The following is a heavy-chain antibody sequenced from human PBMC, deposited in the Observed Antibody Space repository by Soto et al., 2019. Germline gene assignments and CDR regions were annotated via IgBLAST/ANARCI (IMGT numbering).Heavy chain of an antibody. D-gene: IGHD3-3*01. CDR3: AKDPFDPIKIFGVANNY. CDR1: GFTFSSYA. Sequence: EVQLLESGGGLVQPGGSLRLSCAASGFTFSSYAMSWVRQAPGKGLEWVSAISGSGGSTYYADSVKGRFTISRDNSKNTLYLQMNSLRAEDTAVYYCAKDPFDPIKIFGVANNYWGQGTLVTVSS. J-gene: IGHJ4*02. CDR2: ISGSGGST. V-gene: IGHV3-23*01.